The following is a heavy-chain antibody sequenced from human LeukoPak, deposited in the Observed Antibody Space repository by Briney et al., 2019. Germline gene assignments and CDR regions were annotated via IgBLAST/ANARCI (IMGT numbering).Heavy chain of an antibody. CDR1: GGSFSGHY. V-gene: IGHV4-34*01. Sequence: SETLSLTCAVYGGSFSGHYWSWIRQFTGKGLEWIGEVNHSGSANYNPSLKSRVTISADTSKNQFSLELSSVTAAATAVYFCARAARAGDKRFDYWGPGTLVTVSS. D-gene: IGHD6-13*01. J-gene: IGHJ4*02. CDR2: VNHSGSA. CDR3: ARAARAGDKRFDY.